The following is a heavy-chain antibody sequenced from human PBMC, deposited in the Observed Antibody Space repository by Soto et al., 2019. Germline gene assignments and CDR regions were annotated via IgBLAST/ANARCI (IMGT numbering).Heavy chain of an antibody. CDR1: GGTFRSSA. Sequence: ASVKVSCKASGGTFRSSAISWVRQAPGRGLEWVGGIIPMFGTANYAQRLELRVTITADESANTVYMELIRLRPEDTAVYYCARPETTGPPTGYYYGMDVWGQGXTVTVYS. D-gene: IGHD4-4*01. J-gene: IGHJ6*02. CDR3: ARPETTGPPTGYYYGMDV. V-gene: IGHV1-69*13. CDR2: IIPMFGTA.